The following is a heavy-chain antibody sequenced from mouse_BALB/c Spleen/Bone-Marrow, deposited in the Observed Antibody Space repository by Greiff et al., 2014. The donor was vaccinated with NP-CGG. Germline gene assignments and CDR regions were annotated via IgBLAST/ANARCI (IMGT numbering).Heavy chain of an antibody. J-gene: IGHJ2*01. CDR2: INPNNGGT. D-gene: IGHD2-3*01. V-gene: IGHV1-18*01. Sequence: VQLQQSGPDLVKPGASVKISCKTSGYTFTEYTMHWVKQSHVKSLEWIGGINPNNGGTSYSQKFKGKATWTVDKSSSTAYMELRSLTSGDSAVYYCARGWLLRHYFDYWGQGTTLTVSS. CDR1: GYTFTEYT. CDR3: ARGWLLRHYFDY.